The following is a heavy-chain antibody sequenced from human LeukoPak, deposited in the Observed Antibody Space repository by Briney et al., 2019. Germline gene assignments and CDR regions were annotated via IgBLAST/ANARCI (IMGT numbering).Heavy chain of an antibody. CDR1: GGSFSGYY. V-gene: IGHV4-34*01. J-gene: IGHJ6*03. CDR3: ARRVFGYSSSWYYYYYYMDV. Sequence: SETLSLTCAVYGGSFSGYYWSWIRQPPGKGLEWIGEINHSGSTNYNPSPKSRVTISVDTSKNQFSLKLSSVTAADTAVYYCARRVFGYSSSWYYYYYYMDVWGKGTTVTVSS. D-gene: IGHD6-13*01. CDR2: INHSGST.